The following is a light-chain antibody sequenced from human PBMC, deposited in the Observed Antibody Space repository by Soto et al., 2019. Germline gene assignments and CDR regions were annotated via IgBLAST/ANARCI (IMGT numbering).Light chain of an antibody. CDR3: QSYDSSNXVV. CDR1: SGSIASNY. J-gene: IGLJ2*01. CDR2: EDN. V-gene: IGLV6-57*04. Sequence: NFMLTQPHSVSESPGKTVTISCTRSSGSIASNYVQWYQQRPGSAPTTVIYEDNQRPSGVPDRFSGSIDSSSXSASLTISGLXXEDEADYYCQSYDSSNXVVFGGG.